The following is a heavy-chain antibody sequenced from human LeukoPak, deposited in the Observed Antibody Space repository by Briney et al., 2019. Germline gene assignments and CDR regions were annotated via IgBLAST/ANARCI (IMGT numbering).Heavy chain of an antibody. CDR3: ARVSVPDY. D-gene: IGHD3-10*01. J-gene: IGHJ4*02. CDR1: GFTVSSNY. V-gene: IGHV3-21*01. Sequence: GGSLRLSCAASGFTVSSNYMTWVRQALGKGLEWVSSISSSSSYIYYADSVKGRFTISRDNAKNSLYLQMNSLRAEDTAVYYCARVSVPDYWGQGTLVTVSS. CDR2: ISSSSSYI.